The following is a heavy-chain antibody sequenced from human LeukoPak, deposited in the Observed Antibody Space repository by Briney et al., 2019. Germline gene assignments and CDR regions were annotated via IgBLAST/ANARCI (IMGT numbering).Heavy chain of an antibody. CDR2: LYHGDRT. CDR1: GFTVEAHF. D-gene: IGHD3-22*01. J-gene: IGHJ4*02. V-gene: IGHV3-66*02. Sequence: PGGSLRLSCAASGFTVEAHFMSWVRQAPGKGLEWVSVLYHGDRTHYADSVKGRLTISRDSSKNTLYLQMKSLRAEDTAVYYCARDRDDSSVLHYFDYWGQGTLVTVSS. CDR3: ARDRDDSSVLHYFDY.